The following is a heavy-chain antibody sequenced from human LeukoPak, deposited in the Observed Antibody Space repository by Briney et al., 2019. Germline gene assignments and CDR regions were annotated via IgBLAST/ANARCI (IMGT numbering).Heavy chain of an antibody. CDR2: IRYDRSNK. Sequence: GGSLRLSCAASGFTFSSYGMHWVRQAPGKGLEWVAFIRYDRSNKYYADSVKGRFTISRDNSKNTLYLQMNSLRAEDTAVYYCAKDIVVVPAAFDYWGQGTLVTVSS. V-gene: IGHV3-30*02. J-gene: IGHJ4*02. CDR1: GFTFSSYG. D-gene: IGHD2-2*01. CDR3: AKDIVVVPAAFDY.